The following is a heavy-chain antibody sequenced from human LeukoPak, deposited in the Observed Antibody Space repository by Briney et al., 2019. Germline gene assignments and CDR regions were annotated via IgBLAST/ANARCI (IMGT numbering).Heavy chain of an antibody. Sequence: ASETLSLTCTVSGGSISSGAYYWSWIRQHPGKGLEWIGYIYYSGSIYYNSSLKNRVILSVDTSKNQFSLKLSSVTAADTAVYYCARTSSSGSYWYFDLWGRGTQVTVS. V-gene: IGHV4-31*03. CDR1: GGSISSGAYY. CDR3: ARTSSSGSYWYFDL. J-gene: IGHJ2*01. D-gene: IGHD3-22*01. CDR2: IYYSGSI.